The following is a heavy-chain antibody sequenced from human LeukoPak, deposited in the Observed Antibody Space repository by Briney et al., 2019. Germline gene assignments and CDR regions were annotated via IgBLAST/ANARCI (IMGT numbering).Heavy chain of an antibody. CDR1: GGSISSGSYY. D-gene: IGHD3-10*01. Sequence: SQTLSLTCTVSGGSISSGSYYWSWIRQPAGKGLEWIGRIYTSGSTNYNPSLKSRVTISVDTSKNQFSLKLSSVTAADTAVYYCACSRLGVGWFDPRGQGTLVTVSS. V-gene: IGHV4-61*02. CDR2: IYTSGST. CDR3: ACSRLGVGWFDP. J-gene: IGHJ5*02.